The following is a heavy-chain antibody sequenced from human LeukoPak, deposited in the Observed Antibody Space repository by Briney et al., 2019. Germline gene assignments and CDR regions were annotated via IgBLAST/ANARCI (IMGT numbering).Heavy chain of an antibody. J-gene: IGHJ6*02. CDR1: GGSISSSSYY. CDR2: IYYSGST. V-gene: IGHV4-39*01. CDR3: ARQDVVVITAATYYYGMDV. D-gene: IGHD2-2*01. Sequence: SETLSLTCTVSGGSISSSSYYWGWIRQPPGKGLEWIGSIYYSGSTNYNPSLKSRVTISVDTSKNQFSLELSSVTAADTAVYYCARQDVVVITAATYYYGMDVWGQGTTVTVSS.